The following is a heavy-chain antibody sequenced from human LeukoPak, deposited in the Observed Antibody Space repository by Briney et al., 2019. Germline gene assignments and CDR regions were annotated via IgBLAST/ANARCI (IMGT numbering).Heavy chain of an antibody. D-gene: IGHD2-2*01. CDR1: GFTFSSYA. CDR2: ISGSGGST. J-gene: IGHJ6*03. CDR3: AKDSHIVVVPAAMPHYYYYMDV. V-gene: IGHV3-23*01. Sequence: PGGSLRLSRAASGFTFSSYAMSWVRQAPGKGLEWVSAISGSGGSTYYADSVKGRFTISRDNSKNTLYLQMNSLRAEDTAVYYCAKDSHIVVVPAAMPHYYYYMDVWGKGTTVTVSS.